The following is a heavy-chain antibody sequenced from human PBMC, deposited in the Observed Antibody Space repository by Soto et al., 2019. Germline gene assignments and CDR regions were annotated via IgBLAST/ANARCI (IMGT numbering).Heavy chain of an antibody. CDR1: GFTFSSYG. CDR3: ARDGSGITMIINPPRAFDI. CDR2: IWYDGSNK. Sequence: GGSLRLSCAASGFTFSSYGMHWVRQAPGKGLEWVAVIWYDGSNKYYADSVKGRFTISRDNSKNTLYLQMNSLRAEDTAVYYCARDGSGITMIINPPRAFDIWVQGTMVTVSS. D-gene: IGHD3-22*01. J-gene: IGHJ3*02. V-gene: IGHV3-33*01.